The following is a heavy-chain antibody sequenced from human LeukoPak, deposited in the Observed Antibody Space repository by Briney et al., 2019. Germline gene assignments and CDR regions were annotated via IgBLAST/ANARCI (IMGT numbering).Heavy chain of an antibody. CDR3: AKDQPAITMVRGLNC. CDR2: ISGSGGST. J-gene: IGHJ4*02. V-gene: IGHV3-23*01. CDR1: GFTFSSYA. D-gene: IGHD3-10*01. Sequence: GGCLRLSCAASGFTFSSYAMRGVRQAPGRGLEWGSAISGSGGSTYYADSVKGRFTISRDNSKNTLYLQMNSLRAEDTAVYYCAKDQPAITMVRGLNCWGQGTLVTVSS.